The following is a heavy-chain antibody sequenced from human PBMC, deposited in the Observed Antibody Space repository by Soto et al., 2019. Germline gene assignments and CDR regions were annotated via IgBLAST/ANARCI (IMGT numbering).Heavy chain of an antibody. CDR2: ISWDGGST. J-gene: IGHJ6*02. CDR1: GFTFDDHT. Sequence: GGSLRLSCAASGFTFDDHTMHWVRQAPGKGLEWVSLISWDGGSTYYADSVKGRFTISRDNSKSSLYLQTNSLRTEDTALYYCARSLDYYYGMDVWGQGTTVTVSS. CDR3: ARSLDYYYGMDV. V-gene: IGHV3-43*01.